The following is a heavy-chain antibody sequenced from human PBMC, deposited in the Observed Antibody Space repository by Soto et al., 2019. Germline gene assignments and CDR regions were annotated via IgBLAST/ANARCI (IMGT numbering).Heavy chain of an antibody. J-gene: IGHJ4*02. CDR2: IYWDDDK. CDR3: AHREGDWGSYGF. V-gene: IGHV2-5*02. D-gene: IGHD5-18*01. CDR1: GFSLSTSGVG. Sequence: AATLVNPTQSLTLTCTFSGFSLSTSGVGVGWIRQPPGKALEWLALIYWDDDKRYSPSLKSRLTITKDTSKNQVVLTMTNMEPVDTATYYCAHREGDWGSYGFWGQGTLVTGSS.